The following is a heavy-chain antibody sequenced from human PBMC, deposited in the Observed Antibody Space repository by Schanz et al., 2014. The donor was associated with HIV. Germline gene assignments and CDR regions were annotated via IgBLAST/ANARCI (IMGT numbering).Heavy chain of an antibody. CDR2: LIPIFGTP. Sequence: QVQSVQSGAEVKKPGASVKLSCKASGYTFTSYYVHWVRQAPGQGLEWMGGLIPIFGTPNYAQKFQGRVTITADESTSTAYMELSSLRSDDTAMYYCARGLKDSSSSEAFHIWGQGTMVTVSS. V-gene: IGHV1-69*01. CDR1: GYTFTSYY. D-gene: IGHD6-6*01. CDR3: ARGLKDSSSSEAFHI. J-gene: IGHJ3*02.